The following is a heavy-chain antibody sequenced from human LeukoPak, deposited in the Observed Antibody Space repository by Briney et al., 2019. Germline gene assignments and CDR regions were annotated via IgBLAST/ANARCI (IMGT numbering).Heavy chain of an antibody. Sequence: GGSLRLSCAASGFTFSDYYMSRIRQAPGKGLEWVSYISSGGSTIYYADSVKGRFTISRDNVKNSLYLQMNSLRAEDTAVYYCARVRSSSWYPSWGQGTLVTVSS. J-gene: IGHJ4*02. CDR2: ISSGGSTI. V-gene: IGHV3-11*01. CDR3: ARVRSSSWYPS. CDR1: GFTFSDYY. D-gene: IGHD6-13*01.